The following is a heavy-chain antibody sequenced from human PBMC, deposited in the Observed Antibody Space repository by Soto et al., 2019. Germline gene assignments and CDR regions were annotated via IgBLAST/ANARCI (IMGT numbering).Heavy chain of an antibody. V-gene: IGHV4-4*07. D-gene: IGHD6-19*01. Sequence: QVQLQGSGPGLVKPSETLSLTCTVSGASLSAYAWSWIRQPAGKGLEGIGRLYSSGNTDDNPSFKSRLTRAAFASQTQMLRSLSSVICANTAVYYCARGPYSSGHDVVLYWRQGSLVTVSS. CDR1: GASLSAYA. CDR2: LYSSGNT. J-gene: IGHJ4*02. CDR3: ARGPYSSGHDVVLY.